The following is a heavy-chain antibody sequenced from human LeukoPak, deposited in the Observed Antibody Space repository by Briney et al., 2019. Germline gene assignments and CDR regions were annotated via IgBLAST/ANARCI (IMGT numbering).Heavy chain of an antibody. CDR2: IYYSGST. D-gene: IGHD2-2*02. J-gene: IGHJ6*03. CDR1: GGSISSHY. V-gene: IGHV4-59*11. CDR3: ARVIVVVPAAIFGYYYYYMDV. Sequence: SETLSLTCTVSGGSISSHYWSWIRQPPGKGLEWIGYIYYSGSTNYNPSLKSRVTISVDTSKNQFSLKLSSVTAADTAVYYCARVIVVVPAAIFGYYYYYMDVWGKGTTVTVSS.